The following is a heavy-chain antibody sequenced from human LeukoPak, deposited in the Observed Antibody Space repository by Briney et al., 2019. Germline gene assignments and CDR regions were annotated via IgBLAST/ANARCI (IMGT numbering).Heavy chain of an antibody. D-gene: IGHD3-9*01. CDR1: GGSFSGYY. CDR3: ASTNYDILTGRDY. CDR2: INHSGST. V-gene: IGHV4-34*01. Sequence: SETLSLTCAVYGGSFSGYYWSWIRQPPGKGLEWIGEINHSGSTNYNPSLKSRVTIPVDTSKNQFSLKLSSVTAADTAVYYCASTNYDILTGRDYWGQGTLVTVSS. J-gene: IGHJ4*02.